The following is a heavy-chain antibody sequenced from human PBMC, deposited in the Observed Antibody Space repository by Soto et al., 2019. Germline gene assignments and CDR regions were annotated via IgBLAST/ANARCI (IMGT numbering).Heavy chain of an antibody. V-gene: IGHV4-4*07. CDR1: NGSISNYY. CDR2: VYSSGSA. Sequence: QVQLQESGPGLVKPSETLSLSCTVSNGSISNYYWNWIRHPAGKGLEWIGRVYSSGSASYNPALRRRVTMSVDTSKNQFSLKLNSVTAADTAVYYCARSSHKESWFDPWGQGTLVTVSS. J-gene: IGHJ5*02. D-gene: IGHD6-13*01. CDR3: ARSSHKESWFDP.